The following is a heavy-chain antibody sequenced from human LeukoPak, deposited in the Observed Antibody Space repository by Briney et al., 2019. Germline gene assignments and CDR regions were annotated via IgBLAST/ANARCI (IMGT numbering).Heavy chain of an antibody. D-gene: IGHD5-12*01. Sequence: ASVKVSCKASGYTFTGYYMHWVRQAPGQGLEWMGWINPNSGGTNYAQKFQGRVTMTRDTSTSTVYMELSSLRSEDTAVYYCARALDIEDYGDYWGQGTLVTVSS. CDR2: INPNSGGT. V-gene: IGHV1-2*02. J-gene: IGHJ4*02. CDR3: ARALDIEDYGDY. CDR1: GYTFTGYY.